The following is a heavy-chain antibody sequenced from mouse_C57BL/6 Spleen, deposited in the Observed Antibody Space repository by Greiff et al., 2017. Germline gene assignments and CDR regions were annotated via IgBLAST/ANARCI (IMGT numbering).Heavy chain of an antibody. J-gene: IGHJ4*01. Sequence: EVKLVESGGGLVKPGGSLKLSCAASGFTFSDYGMHWVRQAPEQGLEWVAYISSGSSTIYYADTVKGRFTISRDNAKNTLFLQMTSLRSEDTAVYYCARTRNYGGAMDYWGQGTSVTVSS. CDR3: ARTRNYGGAMDY. D-gene: IGHD2-1*01. CDR2: ISSGSSTI. CDR1: GFTFSDYG. V-gene: IGHV5-17*01.